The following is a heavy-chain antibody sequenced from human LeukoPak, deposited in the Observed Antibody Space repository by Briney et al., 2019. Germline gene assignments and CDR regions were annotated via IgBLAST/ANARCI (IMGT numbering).Heavy chain of an antibody. Sequence: TAGGSLRLSCAASGFTFSSYSMNWVRQAPGKGLEWVSSISSSSSYIYYADSVKGRFTISRDNAKNSLYLQMNSLRAEDTAVYYCARDLGYCSGGSCYIPIYFDYWGQGTLVTVSS. J-gene: IGHJ4*02. CDR1: GFTFSSYS. CDR3: ARDLGYCSGGSCYIPIYFDY. CDR2: ISSSSSYI. D-gene: IGHD2-15*01. V-gene: IGHV3-21*01.